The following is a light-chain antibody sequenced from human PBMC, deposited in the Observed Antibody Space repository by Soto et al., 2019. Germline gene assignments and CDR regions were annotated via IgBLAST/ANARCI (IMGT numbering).Light chain of an antibody. CDR1: QSVRDN. CDR2: GAS. J-gene: IGKJ1*01. V-gene: IGKV3-15*01. Sequence: EIVMTQSPVTLSVSPGERVSLSCRASQSVRDNLAWYQQKPGQAPRLLIFGASTRATGIPARFSGSGSGTEFILTISSLQSEDFAVYYCQQYNYWPWTFGQGTKVDI. CDR3: QQYNYWPWT.